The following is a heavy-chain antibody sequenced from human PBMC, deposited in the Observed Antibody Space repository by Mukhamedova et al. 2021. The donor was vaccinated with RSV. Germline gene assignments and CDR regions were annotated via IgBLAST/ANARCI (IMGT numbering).Heavy chain of an antibody. Sequence: YPGDSDTRYSPSFQGQVTISADKSISTAYLQWSSLKASDTAMYYCARRGAEGGFDYWGQGTLVTVSS. CDR3: ARRGAEGGFDY. V-gene: IGHV5-51*01. D-gene: IGHD3-16*01. CDR2: YPGDSDT. J-gene: IGHJ4*02.